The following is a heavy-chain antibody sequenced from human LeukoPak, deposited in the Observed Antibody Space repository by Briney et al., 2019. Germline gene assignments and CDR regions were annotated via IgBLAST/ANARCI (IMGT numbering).Heavy chain of an antibody. Sequence: GESLKISCKGSGYSFTSYWISWVRQMPGKGLEWMGRIDPSDSYTNYSPSFQGHVTISADKSISTAYLQWSSLKASDTAMYYCARLYYDSSGSHYYYGMDVWGQGTTVTVPS. CDR3: ARLYYDSSGSHYYYGMDV. J-gene: IGHJ6*02. CDR2: IDPSDSYT. V-gene: IGHV5-10-1*01. CDR1: GYSFTSYW. D-gene: IGHD3-22*01.